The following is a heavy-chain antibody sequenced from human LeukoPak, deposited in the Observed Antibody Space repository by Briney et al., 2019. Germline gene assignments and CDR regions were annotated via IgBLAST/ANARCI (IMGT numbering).Heavy chain of an antibody. CDR2: ISYDGSNK. D-gene: IGHD5-18*01. V-gene: IGHV3-30-3*01. Sequence: GGSLRLSCAASGFTFSSYAMHWVRQAPGKGLEWVAVISYDGSNKYYADSVEGRFTISRDNSKNTLYLQMNSLRAEDTAVYYCAREPRWGYSYGPFDYWGQGTLVTVSS. J-gene: IGHJ4*02. CDR3: AREPRWGYSYGPFDY. CDR1: GFTFSSYA.